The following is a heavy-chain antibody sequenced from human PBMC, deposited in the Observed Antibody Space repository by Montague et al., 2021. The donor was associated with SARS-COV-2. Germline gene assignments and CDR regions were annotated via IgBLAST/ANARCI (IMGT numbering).Heavy chain of an antibody. V-gene: IGHV2-70*11. CDR3: ARIRYDILTGYQTLFDY. CDR1: GFSLSTSGMC. CDR2: IDWGDDK. Sequence: VKPTQTLTLTCTFSGFSLSTSGMCVSWIRQPPGKALEWLARIDWGDDKYYSTSLKTRLTISKDTSKNQVVLTMTNMDPVDTATYYCARIRYDILTGYQTLFDYWGQGTLVTASS. D-gene: IGHD3-9*01. J-gene: IGHJ4*02.